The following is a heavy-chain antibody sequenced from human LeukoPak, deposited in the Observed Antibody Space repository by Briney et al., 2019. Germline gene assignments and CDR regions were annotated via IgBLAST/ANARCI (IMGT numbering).Heavy chain of an antibody. V-gene: IGHV3-21*04. CDR1: EFTFSSYS. J-gene: IGHJ4*02. D-gene: IGHD1-14*01. CDR3: AKPAKTDYADY. Sequence: GGSLRLSCTASEFTFSSYSMNWVRQAPGKGLEWVSSISSSGTYIYYADSVKGRFTISRDNAKNSLYLQMNSLRAEDTALYYCAKPAKTDYADYWGQGTLVTVSS. CDR2: ISSSGTYI.